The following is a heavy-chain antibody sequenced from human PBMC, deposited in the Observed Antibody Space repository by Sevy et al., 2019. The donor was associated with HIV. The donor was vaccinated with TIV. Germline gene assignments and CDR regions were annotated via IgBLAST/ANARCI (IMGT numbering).Heavy chain of an antibody. J-gene: IGHJ1*01. D-gene: IGHD2-21*02. CDR1: GDSFSGYT. V-gene: IGHV1-69*06. CDR2: IIPISGPAGPT. CDR3: ARASSCGGDCYYLQY. Sequence: SVKVSCKSSGDSFSGYTIIWVRQAPGQGLEWVGGIIPISGPAGPTNSAQNFQDRATITADISTHTAYMELSSLRSEDTALYFCARASSCGGDCYYLQYWGQGTLVTVSS.